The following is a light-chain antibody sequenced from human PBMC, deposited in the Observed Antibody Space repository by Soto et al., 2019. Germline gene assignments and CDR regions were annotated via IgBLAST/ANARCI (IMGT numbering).Light chain of an antibody. CDR2: GAS. Sequence: ERVMTQSPATLSVSPGERVTLSCRASQSVSSNLAWYQQKVGQAPRLLIYGASSRATGIPDRFSGSGSGTDFTLTISRLEPEDFAVYYCQQYGSAPSWAFGQGTKVDIK. CDR3: QQYGSAPSWA. V-gene: IGKV3-20*01. CDR1: QSVSSN. J-gene: IGKJ1*01.